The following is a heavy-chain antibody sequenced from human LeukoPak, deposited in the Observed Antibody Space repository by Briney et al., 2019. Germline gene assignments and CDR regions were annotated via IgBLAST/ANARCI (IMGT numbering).Heavy chain of an antibody. Sequence: GGSLRLSCAASGFTFSSYEMNWVRQAPGKGLEWVSYISRFSSTIYYADSVMGRFTISRDNAKNSLYLQMNSLRAEDTAVYYCARSPNYKGYFDYWGQGTLVTVSS. CDR1: GFTFSSYE. D-gene: IGHD3-10*01. J-gene: IGHJ4*02. CDR3: ARSPNYKGYFDY. CDR2: ISRFSSTI. V-gene: IGHV3-48*03.